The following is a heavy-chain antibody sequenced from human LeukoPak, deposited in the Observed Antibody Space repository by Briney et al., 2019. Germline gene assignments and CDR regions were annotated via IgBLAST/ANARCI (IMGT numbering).Heavy chain of an antibody. V-gene: IGHV3-9*01. J-gene: IGHJ4*02. CDR3: XXDGRNYFXY. CDR2: ISWNSGSI. D-gene: IGHD1-14*01. CDR1: GFTFDDHA. Sequence: PGRSLRLSCEASGFTFDDHAMHWVRQAPGKGLEWVSGISWNSGSIGXADSVKGRFTISRDNAKNSLYLQMNSLRAEDTALYYCXXDGRNYFXYWGQGTLISVSS.